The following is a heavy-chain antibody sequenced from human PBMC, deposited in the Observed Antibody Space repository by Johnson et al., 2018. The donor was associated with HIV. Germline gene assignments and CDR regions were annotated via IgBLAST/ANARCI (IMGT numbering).Heavy chain of an antibody. D-gene: IGHD4-11*01. CDR3: ARDTYSSDACDI. CDR1: GFTFSKYG. J-gene: IGHJ3*02. CDR2: IHWNGGST. Sequence: VQLVESGGGVVQPGGSLRLSCAASGFTFSKYGMHWVRKAPGKGLEWVSGIHWNGGSTGYAESVKGRFTISRDNAKNSLYLQMNSLRAEDTALYYCARDTYSSDACDIWGQGTMVTVSS. V-gene: IGHV3-20*04.